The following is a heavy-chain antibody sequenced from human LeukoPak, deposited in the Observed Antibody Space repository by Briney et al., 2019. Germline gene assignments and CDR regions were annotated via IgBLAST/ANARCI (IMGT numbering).Heavy chain of an antibody. CDR1: GYTFTGYY. D-gene: IGHD3-3*01. Sequence: ASVKVSCKASGYTFTGYYMHWVRQAPGQGLKWMGWINPNSGGTNYAQKFQGRVTMTRDTSISTAYMELSRLRSDDTAVYYCARAIAERAIFGVVTSYYSDYWGQGTLVTVSS. CDR2: INPNSGGT. V-gene: IGHV1-2*02. J-gene: IGHJ4*02. CDR3: ARAIAERAIFGVVTSYYSDY.